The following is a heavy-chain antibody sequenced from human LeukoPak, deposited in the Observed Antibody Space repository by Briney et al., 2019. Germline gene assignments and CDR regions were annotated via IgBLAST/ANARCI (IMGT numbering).Heavy chain of an antibody. CDR2: INHSGST. J-gene: IGHJ6*04. CDR1: GGSFSGYY. Sequence: SETLSLTCAVYGGSFSGYYWSWIRQPPGKGLEWIGEINHSGSTNYNPSPKSRVTMSVDTSKSQFSLKLSSVTAADTAVYYCARDKALGYCSSTSCYPMDVWGKGTTVTVSS. V-gene: IGHV4-34*01. CDR3: ARDKALGYCSSTSCYPMDV. D-gene: IGHD2-2*01.